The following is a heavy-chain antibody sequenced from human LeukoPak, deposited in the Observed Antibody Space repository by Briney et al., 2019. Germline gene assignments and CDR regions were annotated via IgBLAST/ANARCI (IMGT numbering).Heavy chain of an antibody. J-gene: IGHJ4*02. Sequence: GASVKVSCKASGYTFTSYDINWVRQATGQGLEWMGWMNPNSGNTGYAQKFQGRVTMTRNTSISTAYMELSSLRFDDTAVYYCARVPVNSMIKYRNGFDYWGQGTLVTVSS. CDR2: MNPNSGNT. D-gene: IGHD3-16*01. V-gene: IGHV1-8*01. CDR3: ARVPVNSMIKYRNGFDY. CDR1: GYTFTSYD.